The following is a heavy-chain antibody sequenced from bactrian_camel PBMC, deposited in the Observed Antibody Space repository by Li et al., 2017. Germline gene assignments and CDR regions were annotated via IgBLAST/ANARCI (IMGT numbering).Heavy chain of an antibody. J-gene: IGHJ4*01. CDR3: ARRSCQYSDRDPLRPASDYNY. Sequence: VQLVESGGGSVQAGGSLTLSCSASGFTDPSYCVGWFRQAPGEAREDVAHIDSDGRSDFGTSGYADSVKGRFTMSQDRAKNTVYLQMENLESGDTALYYCARRSCQYSDRDPLRPASDYNYWGQGTQVTVS. D-gene: IGHD4*01. CDR1: GFTDPSYC. V-gene: IGHV3S42*01. CDR2: IDSDGRSDFGTS.